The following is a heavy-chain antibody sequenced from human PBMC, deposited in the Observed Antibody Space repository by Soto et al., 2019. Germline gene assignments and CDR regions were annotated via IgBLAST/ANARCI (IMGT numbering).Heavy chain of an antibody. J-gene: IGHJ5*02. CDR1: GFTFSSYA. Sequence: GGSLRLSCAASGFTFSSYAMHWVRQAPGKGLEWVAVISYDGSNKYYADSVKGRFTISRDNSKNTLYLQMNSLRAEDTAVYYCASPSPSYVDTDTSWFDPWGQGTLVTVSS. CDR3: ASPSPSYVDTDTSWFDP. D-gene: IGHD5-18*01. CDR2: ISYDGSNK. V-gene: IGHV3-30-3*01.